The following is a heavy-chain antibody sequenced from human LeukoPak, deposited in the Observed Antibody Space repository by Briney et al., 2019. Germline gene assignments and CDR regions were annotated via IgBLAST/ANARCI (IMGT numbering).Heavy chain of an antibody. Sequence: GGSLRLSCAASGFTFSSYAMSWVRQAPGKGLEWVSAISGSGGSTYYADSVKGRFTISRDNSKNALYLQMNSLRAEDTAVYYCANLRVRGVNDYAEWGQGTLVTVSS. CDR1: GFTFSSYA. J-gene: IGHJ4*02. D-gene: IGHD3-10*01. CDR2: ISGSGGST. CDR3: ANLRVRGVNDYAE. V-gene: IGHV3-23*01.